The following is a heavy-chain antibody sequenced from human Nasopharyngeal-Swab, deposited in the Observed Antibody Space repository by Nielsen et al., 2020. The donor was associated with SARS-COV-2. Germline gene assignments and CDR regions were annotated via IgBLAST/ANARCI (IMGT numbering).Heavy chain of an antibody. J-gene: IGHJ6*03. CDR2: ISYDGSNK. Sequence: GESLKISCAASGFTFSSYGMHWVRQAPGKGLEWVAVISYDGSNKYYADSVKGRFTISRDNSKNTLYLQMNSLRSEDTAVYYCAVGATGYYYMDVWGKGTTVTVSS. CDR3: AVGATGYYYMDV. D-gene: IGHD1-26*01. V-gene: IGHV3-30*03. CDR1: GFTFSSYG.